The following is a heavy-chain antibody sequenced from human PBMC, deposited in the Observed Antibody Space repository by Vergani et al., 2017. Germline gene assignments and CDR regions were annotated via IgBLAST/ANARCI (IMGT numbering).Heavy chain of an antibody. CDR2: IIPILGIA. CDR1: GGTFSSYT. D-gene: IGHD6-13*01. Sequence: QVQLVQSGAEVKKPGSSVKVSCKASGGTFSSYTISWVRQAPGQGLEWMGRIIPILGIANYAQKFQGRVTITADKSTSTAYMELSSLRSEDTAVYYCARAAAGVPGGFGPWGQGTLVTVSS. J-gene: IGHJ5*02. V-gene: IGHV1-69*02. CDR3: ARAAAGVPGGFGP.